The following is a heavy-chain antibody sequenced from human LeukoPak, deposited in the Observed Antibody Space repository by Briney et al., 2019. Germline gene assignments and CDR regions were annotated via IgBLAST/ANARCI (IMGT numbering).Heavy chain of an antibody. CDR2: ISAYNGNT. CDR1: GYTFTSYG. Sequence: ASVKVSCKASGYTFTSYGISWVRQAPGQGLEWMGWISAYNGNTNYAQKLQGRVTMTTDTSTSTAYMELRSLRSDDTAVYYCARSPRQYSGSYSSDYWGQGTLVTVSP. D-gene: IGHD1-26*01. V-gene: IGHV1-18*01. CDR3: ARSPRQYSGSYSSDY. J-gene: IGHJ4*02.